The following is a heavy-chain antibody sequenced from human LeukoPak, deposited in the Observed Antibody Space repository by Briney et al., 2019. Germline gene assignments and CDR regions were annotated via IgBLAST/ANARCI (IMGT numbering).Heavy chain of an antibody. CDR1: GGSISSGGYY. CDR3: ARVQTGDVSVGYFDL. J-gene: IGHJ2*01. CDR2: IYHSGST. D-gene: IGHD7-27*01. Sequence: SETLSLTCTVSGGSISSGGYYWSWIRQPPGKGLEWIGYIYHSGSTYYNPSLKSRVTISVDRSKNQFSLKLSSVTAADTAVYYCARVQTGDVSVGYFDLWGRGTLVTVSS. V-gene: IGHV4-30-2*01.